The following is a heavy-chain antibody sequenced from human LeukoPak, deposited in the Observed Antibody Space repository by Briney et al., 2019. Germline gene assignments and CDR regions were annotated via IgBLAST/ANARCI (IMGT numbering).Heavy chain of an antibody. Sequence: SETLSLTCAVYGGSFSGYYWSWIRQPPGKGLEWIGEINHSGSTNYNPSLKSRVTISVDTSKNQFSLKLSSATAADTAVYYCARDGGTNYYYYYMDVWGKGTTVTVSS. V-gene: IGHV4-34*01. CDR1: GGSFSGYY. D-gene: IGHD1-7*01. J-gene: IGHJ6*03. CDR2: INHSGST. CDR3: ARDGGTNYYYYYMDV.